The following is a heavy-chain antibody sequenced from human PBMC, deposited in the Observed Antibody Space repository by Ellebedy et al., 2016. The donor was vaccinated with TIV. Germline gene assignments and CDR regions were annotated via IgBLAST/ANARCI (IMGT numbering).Heavy chain of an antibody. D-gene: IGHD3-22*01. V-gene: IGHV1-18*01. CDR1: GYTFTSYG. CDR3: ARDIWAYDSSGY. J-gene: IGHJ4*02. CDR2: ISAYNGNT. Sequence: ASVKVSCKASGYTFTSYGISWVRQAPGQGLEWMGWISAYNGNTNYAQKLQGRVTMTTDTSTSTAYMELSSLRSEDTAVYYCARDIWAYDSSGYWGQGTLVTVSS.